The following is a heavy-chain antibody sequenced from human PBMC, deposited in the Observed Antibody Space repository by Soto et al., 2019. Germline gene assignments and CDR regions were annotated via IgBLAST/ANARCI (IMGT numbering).Heavy chain of an antibody. Sequence: ASVKVSCKASGYTFTSYDISWVRQAPGQGLEWMGWISAYNGNTNYAQKFQGRVTMTTDTPTSTAYMELRSLRSDDTAVYYCSRDRNPFSYGDYPSFDYWGQGTLVTVSS. CDR1: GYTFTSYD. J-gene: IGHJ4*02. CDR3: SRDRNPFSYGDYPSFDY. CDR2: ISAYNGNT. V-gene: IGHV1-18*01. D-gene: IGHD4-17*01.